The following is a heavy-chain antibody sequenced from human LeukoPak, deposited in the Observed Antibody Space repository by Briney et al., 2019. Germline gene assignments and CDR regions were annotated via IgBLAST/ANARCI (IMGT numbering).Heavy chain of an antibody. CDR1: GYTFTSYD. D-gene: IGHD3-3*01. CDR2: MNPNSGNT. V-gene: IGHV1-8*01. Sequence: ASVKVSCKASGYTFTSYDINWVRRATGQGLEWMGWMNPNSGNTGYAQKFQGRVTMTRNTSISTAYMELSSLRSEDTAVYYCARALMDYDFWSGYPKNWFDPWAREPWSPSPQ. J-gene: IGHJ5*02. CDR3: ARALMDYDFWSGYPKNWFDP.